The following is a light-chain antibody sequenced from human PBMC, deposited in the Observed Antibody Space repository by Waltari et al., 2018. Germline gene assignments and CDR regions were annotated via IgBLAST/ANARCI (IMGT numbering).Light chain of an antibody. Sequence: QSALPQPASVSGSPGQAITISCPGSSIDVETHDFVSWYQRHPGKVPKLIIYDVNIRPSGVPDRFSGSKSGNTASLTISGLQAEDEAIYYCNSYTGSNTVVFGGGTKLTVL. CDR2: DVN. CDR1: SIDVETHDF. CDR3: NSYTGSNTVV. V-gene: IGLV2-14*03. J-gene: IGLJ2*01.